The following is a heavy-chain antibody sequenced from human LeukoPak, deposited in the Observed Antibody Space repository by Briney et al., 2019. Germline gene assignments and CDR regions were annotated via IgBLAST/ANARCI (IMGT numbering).Heavy chain of an antibody. CDR1: GGSFSGYY. CDR3: ARLPAGTWYFDY. CDR2: IYYSGST. D-gene: IGHD6-13*01. J-gene: IGHJ4*02. Sequence: SETLSLTCAVYGGSFSGYYWGWIRQPPGKGLEWVAMIYYSGSTYYNPSLKSRVSISVDTSKNQVSLKVSSVTATDTAVYYCARLPAGTWYFDYWGQGTLVTVSS. V-gene: IGHV4-34*01.